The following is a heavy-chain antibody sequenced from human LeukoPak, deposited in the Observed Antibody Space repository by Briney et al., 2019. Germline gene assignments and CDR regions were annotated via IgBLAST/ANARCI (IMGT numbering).Heavy chain of an antibody. J-gene: IGHJ4*02. CDR1: GYTFSSYG. CDR3: ARGASSSWFDY. V-gene: IGHV1-18*01. CDR2: ISAYNGNT. D-gene: IGHD6-13*01. Sequence: ASVKVSCKASGYTFSSYGISWVRQAPGQGLEWMGRISAYNGNTNYAQRLQGRVTMTTDTSTGTAYMELRSLRSDDTAVYYCARGASSSWFDYWGQGTLVTVSS.